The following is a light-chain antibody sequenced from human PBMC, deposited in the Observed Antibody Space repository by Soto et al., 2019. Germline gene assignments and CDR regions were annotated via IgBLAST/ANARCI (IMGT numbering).Light chain of an antibody. CDR2: KAS. CDR3: QTYKRYTEKS. V-gene: IGKV1-5*03. Sequence: DIQMTQSPSTLSASVGDRVTITCRASQSISSWLAWYQQKPGKAPKLLIYKASSLESGVPSRFSGSGSGTGFPLPISSLQPYDFATYYCQTYKRYTEKSFGQGTKVEIK. J-gene: IGKJ1*01. CDR1: QSISSW.